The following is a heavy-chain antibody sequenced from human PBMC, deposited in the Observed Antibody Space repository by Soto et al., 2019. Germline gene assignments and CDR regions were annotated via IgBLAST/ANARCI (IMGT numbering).Heavy chain of an antibody. V-gene: IGHV3-48*01. CDR3: ARDHSSGLKPFDY. Sequence: GGSLRLSCAASGFTFSSYSMNWVRQAPGKGLEWVSYISSSSSTIYYADSVKGRFTISRDNAKNSLYLQMNSLRAEDTAVYYCARDHSSGLKPFDYWGQGTLVTVSS. CDR1: GFTFSSYS. CDR2: ISSSSSTI. D-gene: IGHD6-19*01. J-gene: IGHJ4*02.